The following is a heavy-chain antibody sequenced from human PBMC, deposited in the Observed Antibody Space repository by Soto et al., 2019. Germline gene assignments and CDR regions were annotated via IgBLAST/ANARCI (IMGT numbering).Heavy chain of an antibody. CDR1: GFTFSSYA. D-gene: IGHD6-19*01. V-gene: IGHV3-23*01. CDR3: AKDRFLAVAGTHNFDY. CDR2: VSGSGGST. Sequence: GGSLSLSCAASGFTFSSYAMHWVRQAPGKGLEWVSAVSGSGGSTYYADSVKSRVTISRANSKNTLYLQMNSLRAADTAIYYCAKDRFLAVAGTHNFDYWGQGTLVTSPQ. J-gene: IGHJ4*02.